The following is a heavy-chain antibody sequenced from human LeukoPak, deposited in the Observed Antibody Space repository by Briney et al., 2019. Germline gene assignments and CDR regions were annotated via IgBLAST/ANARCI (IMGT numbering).Heavy chain of an antibody. CDR1: GFTFSSYA. CDR3: STGIWDYGDYLSFY. D-gene: IGHD4-17*01. Sequence: PGGSLRLSCAASGFTFSSYAVHWVRQAPGKGLEWVAVISYDGSNEYYADSVKGRFTISRDNSKNTLYLQMNSLKTEDTAVYYCSTGIWDYGDYLSFYWGQGTLVTVSS. V-gene: IGHV3-30-3*01. CDR2: ISYDGSNE. J-gene: IGHJ1*01.